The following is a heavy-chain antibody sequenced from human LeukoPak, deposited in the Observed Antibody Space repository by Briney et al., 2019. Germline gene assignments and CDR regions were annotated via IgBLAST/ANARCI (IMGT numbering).Heavy chain of an antibody. J-gene: IGHJ4*02. CDR3: ASNYYDSSGPLNFDY. D-gene: IGHD3-22*01. Sequence: SETLSLTCTVSGGSISSGGYYWSWIRQPPGKGLEWIGYIYYSGSTNYNPSLKSRVTISVDTSKNQFSLKLSSVTAADTAVYYWASNYYDSSGPLNFDYWGQGTLVTVSS. CDR2: IYYSGST. CDR1: GGSISSGGYY. V-gene: IGHV4-61*08.